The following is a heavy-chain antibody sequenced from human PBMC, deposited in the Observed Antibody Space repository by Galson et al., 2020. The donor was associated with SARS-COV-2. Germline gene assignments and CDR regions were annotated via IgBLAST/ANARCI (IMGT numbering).Heavy chain of an antibody. CDR1: DGPMRSYY. D-gene: IGHD4-17*01. V-gene: IGHV4-59*01. CDR3: ARDPAPLYGDNYYCGMDV. CDR2: ISYSGSD. J-gene: IGHJ6*02. Sequence: QTSETLSLTCSVPDGPMRSYYWSWIRQPPGKGLEWIRYISYSGSDNYNPSLRSRVTISVDLTKNQFTLKVTSVTAAGTAVYYCARDPAPLYGDNYYCGMDVWGRGTTVTVSS.